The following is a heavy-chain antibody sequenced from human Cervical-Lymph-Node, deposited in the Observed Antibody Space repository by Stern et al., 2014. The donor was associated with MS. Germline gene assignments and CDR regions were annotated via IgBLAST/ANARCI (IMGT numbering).Heavy chain of an antibody. J-gene: IGHJ4*02. CDR1: GGSVSSDAYY. CDR2: IYYSGSS. CDR3: ARQVRD. V-gene: IGHV4-61*08. Sequence: QVQLQQWGPGLVKPSETLSLTCTVSGGSVSSDAYYWTWIRQPPGKGLEWIGYIYYSGSSSYNPSLKSRVTMSVDTSKNQFSLRLSSVTAADTAVYFCARQVRDWGQGTLVTVSS.